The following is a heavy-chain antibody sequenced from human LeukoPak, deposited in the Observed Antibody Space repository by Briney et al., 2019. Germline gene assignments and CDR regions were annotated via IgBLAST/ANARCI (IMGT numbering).Heavy chain of an antibody. Sequence: GGSLTLSCVVSGLTFTSYTMDWVRQAPGKGLEWLSSISSSSNDIYYADSVKGRFTISRDNAKNSVLLQMNSLRAEDTALYYCAIIRGRNSWGQGILVTVPS. CDR3: AIIRGRNS. D-gene: IGHD3-10*01. CDR1: GLTFTSYT. J-gene: IGHJ4*02. CDR2: ISSSSNDI. V-gene: IGHV3-21*01.